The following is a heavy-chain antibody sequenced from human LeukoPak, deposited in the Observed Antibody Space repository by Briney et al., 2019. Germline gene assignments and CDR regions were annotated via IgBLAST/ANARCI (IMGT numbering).Heavy chain of an antibody. CDR3: ARPLAPYCGGDCYSGFDY. J-gene: IGHJ4*02. D-gene: IGHD2-21*02. V-gene: IGHV1-46*01. CDR1: GYTFTSYD. CDR2: INPSGGST. Sequence: ASVKVSCKASGYTFTSYDINWVRQATGQGLEWMGIINPSGGSTSYAQKFQGRVTMTRDTSTSTVYMELSSLRSEDTAVYYCARPLAPYCGGDCYSGFDYWGQGTLVTVSS.